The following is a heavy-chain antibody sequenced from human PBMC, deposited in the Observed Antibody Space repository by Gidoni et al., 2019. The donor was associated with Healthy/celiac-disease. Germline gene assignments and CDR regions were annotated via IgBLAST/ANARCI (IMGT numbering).Heavy chain of an antibody. CDR2: T. D-gene: IGHD4-17*01. Sequence: TNYNPSLKSRVTISVDTSKNQFSLKLSSVTAADTAVYYCARSTSTVTDFDYWGQGTLVTVYS. J-gene: IGHJ4*02. CDR3: ARSTSTVTDFDY. V-gene: IGHV4-4*09.